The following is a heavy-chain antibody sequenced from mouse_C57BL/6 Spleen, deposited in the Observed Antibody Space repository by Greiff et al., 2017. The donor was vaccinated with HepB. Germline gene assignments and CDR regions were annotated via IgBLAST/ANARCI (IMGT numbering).Heavy chain of an antibody. J-gene: IGHJ4*01. D-gene: IGHD4-1*01. CDR1: GYTFTSYW. CDR3: ARFEGLTGPYAMDY. CDR2: IYPGSGST. Sequence: VQLKQSGAELLKPGASVKMSCKASGYTFTSYWITWVKQRPGQGLEWIGDIYPGSGSTNYNEKFKSKATLTVDTSSSTAYMQLSSLTSEDSAVYYCARFEGLTGPYAMDYWGQGTSVTVSS. V-gene: IGHV1-55*01.